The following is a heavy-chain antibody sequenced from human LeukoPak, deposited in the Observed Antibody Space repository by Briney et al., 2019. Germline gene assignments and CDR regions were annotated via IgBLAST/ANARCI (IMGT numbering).Heavy chain of an antibody. J-gene: IGHJ4*02. V-gene: IGHV4-38-2*01. D-gene: IGHD3-22*01. CDR1: GYSSSSGYY. CDR2: IYHSGST. CDR3: ARHATFYDSSGYSGDY. Sequence: SETLSRTCAVSGYSSSSGYYWGWIRQPPGKGLEWIGSIYHSGSTYYNPSLKSRVTISVDTSKNQFSLKLSSVTAADTAVYYCARHATFYDSSGYSGDYWGQGTLVTVSS.